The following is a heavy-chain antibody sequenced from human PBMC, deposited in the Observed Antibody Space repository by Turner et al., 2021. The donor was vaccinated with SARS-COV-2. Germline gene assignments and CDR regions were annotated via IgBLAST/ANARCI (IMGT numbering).Heavy chain of an antibody. V-gene: IGHV4-39*01. D-gene: IGHD1-26*01. Sequence: TLSLTCTVSGGSISSSSYYWGWIRHPPGKGLEWIGSIYYSGSTYYNPSLKSRVTISVDTSKNQFSLKLSSVTAADTAVYYCAGEVVVLTTTHYGMDVWGQGTTVTVSS. J-gene: IGHJ6*02. CDR3: AGEVVVLTTTHYGMDV. CDR2: IYYSGST. CDR1: GGSISSSSYY.